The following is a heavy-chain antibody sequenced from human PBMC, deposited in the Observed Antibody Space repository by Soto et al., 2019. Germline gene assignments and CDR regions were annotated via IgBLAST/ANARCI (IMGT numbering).Heavy chain of an antibody. Sequence: QVQLQESGPGLVNPSGTLSLTYAVSGGSLSSSSWWSWVRQPPGKALEWLGEIYYSGSTKYNPSLNSRVTISADQSKNDFSLRLSSVTAADTAVYYCVHHGGDPYSHDFWGQGMLVTVSS. CDR2: IYYSGST. CDR3: VHHGGDPYSHDF. J-gene: IGHJ4*02. V-gene: IGHV4-4*02. CDR1: GGSLSSSSW. D-gene: IGHD2-15*01.